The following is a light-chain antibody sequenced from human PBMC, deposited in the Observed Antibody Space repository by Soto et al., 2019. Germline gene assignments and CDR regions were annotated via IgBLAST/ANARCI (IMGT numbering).Light chain of an antibody. V-gene: IGLV2-23*02. Sequence: QSALTQPASVSGSPGPSITLSCTGSSSDVGPYNLVSWYQHHPGKAPKLMISEVVKRPSGVSNRFSGSKSGNTASLTISGLQAEDEADYYCCSYAGSSMFVFGGGTQLTVL. CDR1: SSDVGPYNL. J-gene: IGLJ2*01. CDR2: EVV. CDR3: CSYAGSSMFV.